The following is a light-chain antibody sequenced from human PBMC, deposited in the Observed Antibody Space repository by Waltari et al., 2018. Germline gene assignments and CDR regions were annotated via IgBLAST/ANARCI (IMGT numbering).Light chain of an antibody. V-gene: IGKV3-15*01. J-gene: IGKJ4*01. CDR2: GAS. CDR3: QQYYVWPPIT. Sequence: VLFTQSPASLSVSPGDTVILSCRASQSVRTNLVWYQQKAGQAPRTLIYGASTRASGVPSRFSGSGSETDVTLIISSLQSEDAAVYFCQQYYVWPPITFGGGTKLEI. CDR1: QSVRTN.